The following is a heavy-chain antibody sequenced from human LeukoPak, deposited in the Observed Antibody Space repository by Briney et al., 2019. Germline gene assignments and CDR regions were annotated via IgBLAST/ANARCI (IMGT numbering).Heavy chain of an antibody. V-gene: IGHV3-30*04. CDR1: GFTFSAFA. CDR2: ISYDARNK. CDR3: TRGTTDIVADISDAFDI. D-gene: IGHD5-12*01. J-gene: IGHJ3*02. Sequence: GGSLRLSCAASGFTFSAFAMHWVRQAPGKGLEWVAAISYDARNKYYAVSVRGRFTISRDNSRNTLFLQLNSLKAEDTAVYFCTRGTTDIVADISDAFDIWGQGSVVTVSS.